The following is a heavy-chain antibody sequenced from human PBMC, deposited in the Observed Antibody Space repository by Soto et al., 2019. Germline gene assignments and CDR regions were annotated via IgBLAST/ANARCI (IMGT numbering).Heavy chain of an antibody. D-gene: IGHD2-8*01. J-gene: IGHJ5*02. V-gene: IGHV3-11*01. CDR3: ARQPDTPTKRAP. CDR1: RFCCGRHS. CDR2: ISSSGSPL. Sequence: PGRSLRLGRTASRFCCGRHSMWWIRQAPGKRLEWVSYISSSGSPLYYADSVKGRFTISRDNAKNSLYLQMSSLRAEDTAVYYCARQPDTPTKRAPWRQAT.